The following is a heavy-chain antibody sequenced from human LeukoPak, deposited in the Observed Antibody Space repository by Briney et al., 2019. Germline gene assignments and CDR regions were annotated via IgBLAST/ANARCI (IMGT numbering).Heavy chain of an antibody. J-gene: IGHJ4*02. V-gene: IGHV4-59*08. Sequence: SETLSLTCTVSGGSTSSYYWSWIRQPPGKGLEWIGYIYYSGSTNYNPSLKSRVTISVDTSKNQLSLKLSSVTAADTAVYYCARHGGERELQLWGQGTLVTVSS. CDR3: ARHGGERELQL. CDR2: IYYSGST. D-gene: IGHD5-24*01. CDR1: GGSTSSYY.